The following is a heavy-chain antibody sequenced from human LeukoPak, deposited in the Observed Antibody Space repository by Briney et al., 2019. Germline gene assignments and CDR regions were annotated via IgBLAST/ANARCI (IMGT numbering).Heavy chain of an antibody. Sequence: ASVKVSCKASGYTFTGFYIHWVRQAPGQGLEWMGWINPNSGGTNYAQKFQGRVTMTRDTSISTAYMELSRLRSDDTAVYYCAKYVDSSGYVGNWGLGTLVTVSS. CDR2: INPNSGGT. J-gene: IGHJ4*02. CDR3: AKYVDSSGYVGN. CDR1: GYTFTGFY. V-gene: IGHV1-2*02. D-gene: IGHD3-22*01.